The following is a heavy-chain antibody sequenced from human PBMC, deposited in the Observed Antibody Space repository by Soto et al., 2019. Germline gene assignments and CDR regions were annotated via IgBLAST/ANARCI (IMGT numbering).Heavy chain of an antibody. V-gene: IGHV3-7*03. D-gene: IGHD6-13*01. CDR3: ARAVKSPRSVSSWANWFDP. J-gene: IGHJ5*02. CDR1: GFTFSSYW. Sequence: PGRSLRLSCAASGFTFSSYWMSWVRQPPGKGLEWVASIKQDGSEKYYVDSVKGRFTISRDNAKNSLYLQMNSLRAEDTAVYYCARAVKSPRSVSSWANWFDPWGQGTLVTVSS. CDR2: IKQDGSEK.